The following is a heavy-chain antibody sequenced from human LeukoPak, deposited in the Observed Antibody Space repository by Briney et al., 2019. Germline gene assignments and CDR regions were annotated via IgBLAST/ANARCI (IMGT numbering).Heavy chain of an antibody. V-gene: IGHV3-7*04. CDR3: ARGEFYGDYGVDY. CDR1: GFTFSSYW. Sequence: GGSLRLSCAASGFTFSSYWMSWVRQAPGKGLDWVANIKQDGSEKYYVDSVKGRFTISRDNAKNSLYLQMNSLRAEDTAVYYCARGEFYGDYGVDYWGQGTLVTVSS. J-gene: IGHJ4*02. D-gene: IGHD4-17*01. CDR2: IKQDGSEK.